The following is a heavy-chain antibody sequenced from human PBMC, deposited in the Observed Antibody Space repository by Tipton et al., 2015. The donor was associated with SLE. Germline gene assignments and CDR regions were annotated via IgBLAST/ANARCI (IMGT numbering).Heavy chain of an antibody. Sequence: GSLRLSCAASGFTFSDYYMSWIRQAPGKGLEWVSYISSSSSYTNYADSVKGRFTISRDNSKNTLYLQMNSLRAEDTAVYYCAKEDSGSYSDAFDVWGQGTMVTVSS. CDR1: GFTFSDYY. D-gene: IGHD1-26*01. V-gene: IGHV3-11*06. J-gene: IGHJ3*01. CDR2: ISSSSSYT. CDR3: AKEDSGSYSDAFDV.